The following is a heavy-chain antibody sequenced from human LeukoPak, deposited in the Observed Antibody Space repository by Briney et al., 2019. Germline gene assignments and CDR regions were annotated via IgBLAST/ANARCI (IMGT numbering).Heavy chain of an antibody. J-gene: IGHJ4*02. Sequence: GGSLRLSCAASGFTFSSYAMHWVRQAPGKGLEWVAVISYDGSNKYYADSVKGRFTISRDNSKNTLYLQMNSLRAEDTAVYYCAGSHSSGYYPDYWGQGTLVTVSS. V-gene: IGHV3-30-3*01. D-gene: IGHD3-22*01. CDR1: GFTFSSYA. CDR2: ISYDGSNK. CDR3: AGSHSSGYYPDY.